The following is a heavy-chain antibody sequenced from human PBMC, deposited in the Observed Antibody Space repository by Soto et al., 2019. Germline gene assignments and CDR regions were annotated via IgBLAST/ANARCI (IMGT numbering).Heavy chain of an antibody. CDR1: GFTFSSYA. Sequence: EVPLLESGGGLVQPGGSLRLSCAASGFTFSSYAMSWVRQAPGKGLEWVSAISGSGGSTYYADSVKGRFTISRDNSKNTRSLQMHSLRAEDTAVYYCAKDQGSSWTDDAFDIWGQGTMVTVSS. D-gene: IGHD6-13*01. J-gene: IGHJ3*02. CDR2: ISGSGGST. V-gene: IGHV3-23*01. CDR3: AKDQGSSWTDDAFDI.